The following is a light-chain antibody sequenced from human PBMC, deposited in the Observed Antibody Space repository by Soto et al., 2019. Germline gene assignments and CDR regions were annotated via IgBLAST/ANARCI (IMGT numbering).Light chain of an antibody. V-gene: IGKV1-5*01. Sequence: DIQVTQSPSTLSASVGDRVTITCRANQSISSWLAWYQQTPGKAPKLLIYDASSLESGVPSRFSGSGSGTEFTLTITSLQPDDFATYYCQQYNSYPWTFGQGTKVDIK. CDR3: QQYNSYPWT. CDR2: DAS. CDR1: QSISSW. J-gene: IGKJ1*01.